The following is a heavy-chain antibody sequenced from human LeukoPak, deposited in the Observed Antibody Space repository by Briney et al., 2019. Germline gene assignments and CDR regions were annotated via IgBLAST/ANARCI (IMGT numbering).Heavy chain of an antibody. V-gene: IGHV3-33*01. D-gene: IGHD2-8*02. CDR1: GFSFSSFG. Sequence: GGSKSLCSAASGFSFSSFGVHWVRQAPGKGLEWVAVIWYDGSNKYYADSVKGRFTISRDNSQNTLYLQGNNLRAEDTAVYCCARGRWDTGGVHGLDVWGQGTPVTVS. CDR3: ARGRWDTGGVHGLDV. J-gene: IGHJ6*02. CDR2: IWYDGSNK.